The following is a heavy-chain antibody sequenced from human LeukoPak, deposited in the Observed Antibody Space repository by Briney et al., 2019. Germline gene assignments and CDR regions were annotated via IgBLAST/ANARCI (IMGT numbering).Heavy chain of an antibody. J-gene: IGHJ6*04. V-gene: IGHV1-2*02. CDR1: GYTFTSYD. CDR3: ARDLSGYDAGMDV. CDR2: INPNSGGT. D-gene: IGHD5-12*01. Sequence: ASVKVSCKASGYTFTSYDINWVRQATGQGLEWMGWINPNSGGTNYAQKFQGRVTMTRDTSISTAYMELSRLRSDDTAVYYCARDLSGYDAGMDVWGKGTTVTVSS.